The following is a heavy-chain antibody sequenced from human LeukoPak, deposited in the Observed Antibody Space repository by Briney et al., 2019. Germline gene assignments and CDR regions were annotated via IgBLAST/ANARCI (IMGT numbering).Heavy chain of an antibody. D-gene: IGHD2/OR15-2a*01. CDR3: ARVMVVTTTLAWLDP. CDR1: GGSFSGYF. J-gene: IGHJ5*02. Sequence: SETLSLTCAVYGGSFSGYFWNWIRQPAGKGLEWIGRIYTSGSTNYNPSLKSRVTMSVDTAKNQLSLKLSSVTAADTALYYCARVMVVTTTLAWLDPWGQGTLVTVSS. V-gene: IGHV4-59*10. CDR2: IYTSGST.